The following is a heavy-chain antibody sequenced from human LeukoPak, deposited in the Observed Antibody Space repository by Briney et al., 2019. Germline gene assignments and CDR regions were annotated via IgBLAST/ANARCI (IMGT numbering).Heavy chain of an antibody. D-gene: IGHD3-10*01. V-gene: IGHV3-48*03. CDR3: ARGGPEGWFGELARNWFDP. J-gene: IGHJ5*02. CDR1: GFTFSSYE. Sequence: PGGSLRLSCAASGFTFSSYEMNWVRQAPGKGLEWVSYISNSGSTIYYADSVKGRFTISRDNAKNSLYLQMNSLRAEDTAVYYCARGGPEGWFGELARNWFDPWGQGTLVTVSS. CDR2: ISNSGSTI.